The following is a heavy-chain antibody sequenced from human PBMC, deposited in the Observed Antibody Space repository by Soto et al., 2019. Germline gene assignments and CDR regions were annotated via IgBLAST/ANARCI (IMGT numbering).Heavy chain of an antibody. CDR1: GGSISSGGYY. J-gene: IGHJ4*02. D-gene: IGHD6-13*01. V-gene: IGHV4-31*03. CDR3: ALAWQYRRSWYYFDF. Sequence: SETLSLTCTVSGGSISSGGYYWSWIRQHPGKGLEWIGYIYYSGTAYYNPSLRSRITISVDTSKNQFSLKLSSVTAADTAMYYCALAWQYRRSWYYFDFRGQGTQVTISS. CDR2: IYYSGTA.